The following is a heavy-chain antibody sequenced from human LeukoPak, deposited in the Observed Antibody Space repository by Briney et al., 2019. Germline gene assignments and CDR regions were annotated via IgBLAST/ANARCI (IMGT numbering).Heavy chain of an antibody. J-gene: IGHJ4*02. D-gene: IGHD6-13*01. CDR2: IYYSGST. CDR1: GGSISSYY. Sequence: SETLSLTCTVSGGSISSYYWSWIRQPPGKGLEWIGYIYYSGSTNYNPSLKSRVTISVDTSKNQFSLKLSSVTAADTAVYYCAREGGSSWSRPFDYWGQGTLVTVSS. V-gene: IGHV4-59*01. CDR3: AREGGSSWSRPFDY.